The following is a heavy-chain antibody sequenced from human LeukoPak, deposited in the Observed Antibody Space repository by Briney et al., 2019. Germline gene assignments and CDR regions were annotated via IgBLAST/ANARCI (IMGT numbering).Heavy chain of an antibody. CDR3: ARQIAVAYRDAFDI. Sequence: ASVKVSCKASGYTFTGDYMHWVRQAPGQGLEWMGWINPNSGGTNYAQKFQGRVTMTRDTSISTAYMELSRLRSDDTAVYYCARQIAVAYRDAFDIWGQGTMVTVSS. V-gene: IGHV1-2*02. D-gene: IGHD6-19*01. CDR2: INPNSGGT. J-gene: IGHJ3*02. CDR1: GYTFTGDY.